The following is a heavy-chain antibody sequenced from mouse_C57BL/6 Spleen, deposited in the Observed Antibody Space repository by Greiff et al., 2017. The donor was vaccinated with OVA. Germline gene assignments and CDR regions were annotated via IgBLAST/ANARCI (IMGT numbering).Heavy chain of an antibody. Sequence: EVQLQQSGPVLVKPGASVKMSCKASGYTFTDYYMNWVKQSHGKSLEWIGVINPYNGGTSYNQKFKGKATLTVDKSSSTAYMELNSLTSEDSAVYYCARSNAFDYAMDYWGQGTSVTVSS. CDR1: GYTFTDYY. J-gene: IGHJ4*01. CDR3: ARSNAFDYAMDY. V-gene: IGHV1-19*01. CDR2: INPYNGGT.